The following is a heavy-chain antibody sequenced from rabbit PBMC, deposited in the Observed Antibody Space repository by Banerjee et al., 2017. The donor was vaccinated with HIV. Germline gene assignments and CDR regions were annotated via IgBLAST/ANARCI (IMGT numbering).Heavy chain of an antibody. Sequence: QEQLEESGGDLVKPGGTLTLTCTASGFTISSYHMCWVRQAPGKGLEWIACIYVGSSGSSYYANWAKGRFSISKSSSTAVTLQMTSLTAADTASYFCARDWAGSGGGRITFDLWGPGTLVTVS. CDR2: IYVGSSGSS. D-gene: IGHD4-2*01. CDR3: ARDWAGSGGGRITFDL. J-gene: IGHJ4*01. CDR1: GFTISSYH. V-gene: IGHV1S45*01.